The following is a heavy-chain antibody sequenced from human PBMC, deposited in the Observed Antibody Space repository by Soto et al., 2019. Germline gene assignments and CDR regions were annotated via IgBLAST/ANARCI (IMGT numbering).Heavy chain of an antibody. Sequence: PSQTLSLTCAVYGGSFCGYFRSWLRQPPGKELEWRAEANDRGSRNYNPSLRGRPTISLDTSKNQFSLRLSSVTSADKAVSYCARGLAPAIFGTVPTPNWFDTWGQGTLVTVSS. J-gene: IGHJ5*02. CDR3: ARGLAPAIFGTVPTPNWFDT. D-gene: IGHD3-3*01. V-gene: IGHV4-34*01. CDR1: GGSFCGYF. CDR2: ANDRGSR.